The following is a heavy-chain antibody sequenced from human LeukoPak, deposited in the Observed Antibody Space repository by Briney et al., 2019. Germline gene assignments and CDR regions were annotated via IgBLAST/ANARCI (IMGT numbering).Heavy chain of an antibody. V-gene: IGHV3-11*04. CDR2: ISSSGSTI. D-gene: IGHD6-13*01. CDR1: GFTFSDYY. Sequence: GGSLRLSCAASGFTFSDYYMSWIRQAPGKGLEGVSYISSSGSTIYYADSVKGRSTISRDNAKNSLYLQMNSLRAEDTAVYYCARDSYSSSWYRYYYYYMDVWGKGTTVTISS. J-gene: IGHJ6*03. CDR3: ARDSYSSSWYRYYYYYMDV.